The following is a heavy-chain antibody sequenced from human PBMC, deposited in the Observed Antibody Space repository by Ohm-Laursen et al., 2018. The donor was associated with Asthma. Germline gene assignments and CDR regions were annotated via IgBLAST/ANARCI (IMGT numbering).Heavy chain of an antibody. CDR2: IGTAGDT. D-gene: IGHD3-22*01. V-gene: IGHV3-13*01. Sequence: SLRLSCAASGFTFSSYDMHWVRQATGNGLEWVSAIGTAGDTCYPGSVKGRFTISRENAKNSLYLQMNSLRAGDTAVYYCSRGEGYYDSSGYPLEGAFDIWGQGTMVTVSS. J-gene: IGHJ3*02. CDR1: GFTFSSYD. CDR3: SRGEGYYDSSGYPLEGAFDI.